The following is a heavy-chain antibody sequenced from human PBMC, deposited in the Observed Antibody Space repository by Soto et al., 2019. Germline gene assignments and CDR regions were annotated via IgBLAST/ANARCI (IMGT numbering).Heavy chain of an antibody. V-gene: IGHV1-2*02. Sequence: ASLNGSWKAFGYTNAADFTHWVRQGTGQGLEWMGWINPNTGGTNYAEKFRGRVSMTRDTSISTAYMELSRLTSDDTGIYYCGREDRGQLFSPFDVCGQGTLATVSS. CDR3: GREDRGQLFSPFDV. CDR1: GYTNAADF. D-gene: IGHD6-6*01. J-gene: IGHJ4*02. CDR2: INPNTGGT.